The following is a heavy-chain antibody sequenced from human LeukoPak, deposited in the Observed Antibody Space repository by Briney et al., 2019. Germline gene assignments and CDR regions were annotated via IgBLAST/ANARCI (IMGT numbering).Heavy chain of an antibody. J-gene: IGHJ5*02. V-gene: IGHV4-34*01. Sequence: SETLSLTCAVYGGSFSSYYWSWIRRPPGKGLEWIGEINHGGSTNYNASLKSRVTISIDTSKNQFSLKLRSVTAADTAVYYCGPSPQWLVDSFDPWGQGTLVTVSS. CDR2: INHGGST. D-gene: IGHD6-19*01. CDR3: GPSPQWLVDSFDP. CDR1: GGSFSSYY.